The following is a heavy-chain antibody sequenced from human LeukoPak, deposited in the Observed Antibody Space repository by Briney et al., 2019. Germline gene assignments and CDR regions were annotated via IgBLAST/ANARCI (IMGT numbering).Heavy chain of an antibody. J-gene: IGHJ4*02. CDR2: IWYDGSNK. CDR1: GFTFSSYG. CDR3: ARGVMYYDSSGYLFDY. Sequence: PGRSLRLSCAASGFTFSSYGMHWVRQAPGKGLEWVAIIWYDGSNKYYADSVKGRFTISRDNSKNTLYLQMNSLRAEDTAVYYCARGVMYYDSSGYLFDYWGLGILVTVSS. V-gene: IGHV3-33*01. D-gene: IGHD3-22*01.